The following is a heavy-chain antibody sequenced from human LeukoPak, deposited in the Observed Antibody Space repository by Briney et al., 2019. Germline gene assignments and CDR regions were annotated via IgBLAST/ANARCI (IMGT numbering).Heavy chain of an antibody. D-gene: IGHD6-19*01. CDR3: ARLFSGGQWLDRGSDY. J-gene: IGHJ4*02. CDR2: VYPGDSDT. CDR1: GYSFTNYW. Sequence: GESLKISCKGSGYSFTNYWIGWVRQMPGKGLESVGIVYPGDSDTRYSPSFQGQVTISADKSISTAYLQWSSLKASDTAMYYCARLFSGGQWLDRGSDYWGQGTLVTVSS. V-gene: IGHV5-51*01.